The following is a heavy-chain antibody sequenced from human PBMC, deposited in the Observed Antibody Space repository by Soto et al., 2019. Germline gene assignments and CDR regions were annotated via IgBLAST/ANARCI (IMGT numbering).Heavy chain of an antibody. CDR2: IIPIFGTA. CDR1: GGTFSSYA. V-gene: IGHV1-69*13. Sequence: SVTVSCKASGGTFSSYAISWVRQAPGQGLEWMGGIIPIFGTANYAQKFQGRVTITADESTSTAYMELSSLRSEDTAVYYCAMTYYYDSSGYYFTFDYWGQGTLVTVSS. CDR3: AMTYYYDSSGYYFTFDY. D-gene: IGHD3-22*01. J-gene: IGHJ4*02.